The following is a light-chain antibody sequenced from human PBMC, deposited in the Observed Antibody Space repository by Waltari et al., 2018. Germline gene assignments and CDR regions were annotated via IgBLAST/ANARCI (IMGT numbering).Light chain of an antibody. J-gene: IGLJ1*01. V-gene: IGLV3-21*02. CDR1: NIGSES. Sequence: SYVLTQPPSVSVAPGQTARITCGGHNIGSESVHWYQQKPGQAPVLVVYDDSDRPSGIRGRFSGANAGNTATLTISRVEAGDEADYYCQVWDGSSDQYVFGTGTTVTVL. CDR3: QVWDGSSDQYV. CDR2: DDS.